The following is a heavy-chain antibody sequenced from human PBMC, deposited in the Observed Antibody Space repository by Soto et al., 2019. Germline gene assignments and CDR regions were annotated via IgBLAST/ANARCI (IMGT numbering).Heavy chain of an antibody. CDR3: ASPRDTDAFDI. D-gene: IGHD5-18*01. V-gene: IGHV3-33*01. CDR2: IWYDGSNK. Sequence: QVQLMESGGGVVRPGRSLRLSCAASGFTFSSYGMHWVRQAPGKGLEWVAVIWYDGSNKYYADSVKGRFTISRDNSKNTLYLQMNSLRAEDTAVYYCASPRDTDAFDIWGQGTMVTVSS. CDR1: GFTFSSYG. J-gene: IGHJ3*02.